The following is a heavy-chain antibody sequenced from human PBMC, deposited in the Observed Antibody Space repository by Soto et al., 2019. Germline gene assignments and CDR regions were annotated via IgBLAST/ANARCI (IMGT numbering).Heavy chain of an antibody. CDR1: GYTFTSYG. Sequence: QVQLVQSGAEVKKPGASVKVYGKASGYTFTSYGISWVRQAPGQGLEWMGWISAYNGNTNYAQKLQGIVTMTPDTSTNTAYMELRNLRSDDTAVYYCARVIAAAADFDFWGQGTLVTVSS. CDR2: ISAYNGNT. D-gene: IGHD6-13*01. V-gene: IGHV1-18*01. J-gene: IGHJ4*02. CDR3: ARVIAAAADFDF.